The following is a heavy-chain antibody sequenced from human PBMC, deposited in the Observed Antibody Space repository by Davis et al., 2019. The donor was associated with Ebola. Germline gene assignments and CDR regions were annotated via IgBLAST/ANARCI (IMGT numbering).Heavy chain of an antibody. Sequence: ASVKVSCKASGYTFTSYYMHWVRQAPGQGLEWMGIINPSGGSTSYAQKFQGRVTMTRDTSISTAYMELSRLRSDDTAVYYCARDRRIAAAGTIYYGMDVWGQGTTVTVSS. J-gene: IGHJ6*02. CDR2: INPSGGST. CDR3: ARDRRIAAAGTIYYGMDV. D-gene: IGHD6-13*01. V-gene: IGHV1-46*01. CDR1: GYTFTSYY.